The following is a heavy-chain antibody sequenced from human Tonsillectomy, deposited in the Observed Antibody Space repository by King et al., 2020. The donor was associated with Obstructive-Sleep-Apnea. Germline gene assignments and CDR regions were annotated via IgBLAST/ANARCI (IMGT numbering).Heavy chain of an antibody. V-gene: IGHV4-38-2*02. Sequence: QLQESGPGLVKPSETLSLTCTVSGYSISSGYYWGWIRQPPGKGLEWIGSIYHSGITYYNPSLKSRVTISVDTSKNQFSLKLSSVTAADTAVYYCASDYGDRRFDPWGQGTLVTVSS. J-gene: IGHJ5*02. CDR3: ASDYGDRRFDP. CDR1: GYSISSGYY. D-gene: IGHD4-17*01. CDR2: IYHSGIT.